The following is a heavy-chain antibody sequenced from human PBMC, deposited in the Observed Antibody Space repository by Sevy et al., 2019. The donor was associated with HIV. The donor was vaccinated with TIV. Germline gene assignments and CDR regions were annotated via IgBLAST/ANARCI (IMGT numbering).Heavy chain of an antibody. D-gene: IGHD3-22*01. CDR1: GGSVSSGSYY. J-gene: IGHJ5*02. V-gene: IGHV4-61*01. CDR3: ARDYYDSSGYYGNWFDP. CDR2: IYYSGST. Sequence: SETLSLTCTVSGGSVSSGSYYWSWIRQPPGKGLEWIGYIYYSGSTNYYPSLKSRVTISVDTSKNQFSLKVSSVTAADTAVYYCARDYYDSSGYYGNWFDPWGQGTLVTVSS.